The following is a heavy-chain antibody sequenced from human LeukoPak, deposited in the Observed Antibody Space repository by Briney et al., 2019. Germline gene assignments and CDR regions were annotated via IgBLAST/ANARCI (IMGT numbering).Heavy chain of an antibody. CDR3: ARGPYYDYVWGSYRHFDY. V-gene: IGHV4-59*01. CDR1: GDSMRSDF. J-gene: IGHJ4*02. Sequence: SETLSLTCLVSGDSMRSDFWSWIRQPPGKGLEWIGYVSGSGSTNYNPTVKSRVTISLDTSKKQFSLNVNSVTAADTAVYYCARGPYYDYVWGSYRHFDYWGQGTLVTVSS. CDR2: VSGSGST. D-gene: IGHD3-16*02.